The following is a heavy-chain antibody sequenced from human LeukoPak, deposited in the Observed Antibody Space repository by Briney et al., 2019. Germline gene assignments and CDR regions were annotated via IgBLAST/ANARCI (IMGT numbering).Heavy chain of an antibody. V-gene: IGHV4-39*07. CDR1: GDSISSSSSYY. Sequence: SETLSLTCTVSGDSISSSSSYYWGWIRQPPGKGLEWIGTIYYSGITYYSPSLRSRVIVSVDTSKNQFSLRLSSVTAADTAVYYCARRMLLPELYYYYGMDVWGQGTTVTVSS. CDR2: IYYSGIT. CDR3: ARRMLLPELYYYYGMDV. J-gene: IGHJ6*02. D-gene: IGHD1-14*01.